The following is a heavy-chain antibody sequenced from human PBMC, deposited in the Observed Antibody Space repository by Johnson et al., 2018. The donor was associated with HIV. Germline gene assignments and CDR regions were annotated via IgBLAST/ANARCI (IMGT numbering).Heavy chain of an antibody. CDR3: VRDRRGGAFDI. CDR2: ISSSGDII. CDR1: GFTFSDYY. Sequence: QVQLVESGGGLVQPGGSLRLSCAASGFTFSDYYMTWIRQAPGKGLEWLSFISSSGDIIRYADSVKGRFTISRESAKNSLYLQLNSLRAGDTAVYYCVRDRRGGAFDIWGQGTMVTVSS. J-gene: IGHJ3*02. D-gene: IGHD3-16*01. V-gene: IGHV3-11*04.